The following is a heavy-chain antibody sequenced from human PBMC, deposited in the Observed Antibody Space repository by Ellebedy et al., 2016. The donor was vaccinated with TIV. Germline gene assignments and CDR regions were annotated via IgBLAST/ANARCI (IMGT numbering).Heavy chain of an antibody. V-gene: IGHV5-51*01. Sequence: LPGQVTISADKSISTAYLQWSSLKASDTAMYYCARSVDYYFDYWGQGTLVTVSS. J-gene: IGHJ4*02. CDR3: ARSVDYYFDY. D-gene: IGHD2-15*01.